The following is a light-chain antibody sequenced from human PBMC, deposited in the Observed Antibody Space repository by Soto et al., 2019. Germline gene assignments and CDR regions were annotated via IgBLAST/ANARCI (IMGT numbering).Light chain of an antibody. CDR1: QSVSSSY. CDR3: QQYGRSPRT. Sequence: EIVLTQSPGTLSLSPGERATLSCRASQSVSSSYLAWYQQKPGQAPRLRIYGASSRATGIPDRFSGSGSGTDFTLTISRLEPEDFAVYYCQQYGRSPRTFGQGTKVEIK. V-gene: IGKV3-20*01. CDR2: GAS. J-gene: IGKJ1*01.